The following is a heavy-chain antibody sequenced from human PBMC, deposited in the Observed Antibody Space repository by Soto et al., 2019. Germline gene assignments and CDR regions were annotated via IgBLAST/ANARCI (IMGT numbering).Heavy chain of an antibody. V-gene: IGHV3-23*01. CDR1: GFTFSSYA. J-gene: IGHJ6*03. Sequence: GGSLRLSCAASGFTFSSYAMSWVRQAPGKGLEWVSAISGSGGSTYYADSVKGRFTISRDNSKNTLYLQMNSLRAEDKGVYSCAKGGEGCANGVCYTDYYYYMDDWGKGTTVTVSS. CDR3: AKGGEGCANGVCYTDYYYYMDD. D-gene: IGHD2-8*01. CDR2: ISGSGGST.